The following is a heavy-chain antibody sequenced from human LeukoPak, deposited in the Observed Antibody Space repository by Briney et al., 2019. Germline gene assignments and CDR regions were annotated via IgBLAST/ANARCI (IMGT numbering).Heavy chain of an antibody. V-gene: IGHV4-34*01. CDR2: INHSGST. Sequence: PSETLSLTCAVYGGSFSGYYWSWIRQPPGKGLEWIGEINHSGSTNYNPSLKSRVTISVDTSKNQFSLKLSSVTAADTAVYYCARAGDGGPIDSSGTGTLVTVSS. CDR1: GGSFSGYY. J-gene: IGHJ5*01. D-gene: IGHD3-16*01. CDR3: ARAGDGGPIDS.